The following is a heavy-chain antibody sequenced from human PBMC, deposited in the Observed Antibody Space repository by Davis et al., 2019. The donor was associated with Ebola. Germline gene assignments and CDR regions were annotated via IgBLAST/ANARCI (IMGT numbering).Heavy chain of an antibody. CDR2: IYYSGST. J-gene: IGHJ4*02. D-gene: IGHD1-26*01. Sequence: SETLSLTCTVSGGSISSSSYYWGWIRQPPGKGLEWIGSIYYSGSTYYNPSLKSRVTISVDTSKNQFSLKLSSVTAADTAVYYCAGGSRELIDYWGQGTLVTVSS. CDR1: GGSISSSSYY. V-gene: IGHV4-39*01. CDR3: AGGSRELIDY.